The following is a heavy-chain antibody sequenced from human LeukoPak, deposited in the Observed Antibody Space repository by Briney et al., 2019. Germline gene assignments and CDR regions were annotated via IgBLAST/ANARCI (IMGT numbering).Heavy chain of an antibody. Sequence: GRSLRLSCAASGFTFSSYGMHGVRQAPGKGLEWVAVIRYDGSNKYYADSVKGRFTTSRDNSKNTLYLQMNSLRAEDTAVYYCAKGGYSYGSPFDYWGQGTLVTVSS. CDR1: GFTFSSYG. J-gene: IGHJ4*02. CDR3: AKGGYSYGSPFDY. CDR2: IRYDGSNK. V-gene: IGHV3-33*06. D-gene: IGHD5-18*01.